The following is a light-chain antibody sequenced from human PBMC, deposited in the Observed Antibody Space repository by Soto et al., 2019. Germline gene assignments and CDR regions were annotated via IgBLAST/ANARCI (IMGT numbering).Light chain of an antibody. V-gene: IGKV3-20*01. CDR2: GAS. CDR3: QQYGTSPQT. CDR1: QKIASNC. Sequence: EIVLTQSPGTLSLSPGERASLSCRASQKIASNCLAWYQQKPGQSPRLLIYGASSRATVIQERFSGSGSGTDFTLTISRLEPEDFAVYYCQQYGTSPQTFGQGTRIEIK. J-gene: IGKJ1*01.